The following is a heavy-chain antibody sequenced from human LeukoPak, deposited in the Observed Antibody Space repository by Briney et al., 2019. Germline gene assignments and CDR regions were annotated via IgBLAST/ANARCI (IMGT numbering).Heavy chain of an antibody. D-gene: IGHD2-15*01. V-gene: IGHV1-69*02. CDR1: GYTFTSYY. CDR3: ARSTTRIYCSGGSCYGHFDY. J-gene: IGHJ4*02. CDR2: IIPILGIA. Sequence: ASVKVSCKASGYTFTSYYIDWVRQAPGQGLEWMGRIIPILGIANYAQKFQGRVTITADRSTSTAYMELSSLRSEDTAVYYCARSTTRIYCSGGSCYGHFDYWGQGTLVTVSS.